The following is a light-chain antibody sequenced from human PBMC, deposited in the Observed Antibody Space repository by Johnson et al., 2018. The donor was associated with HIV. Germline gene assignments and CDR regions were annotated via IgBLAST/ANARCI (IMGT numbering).Light chain of an antibody. CDR3: GTWDTSLSVGV. Sequence: QSVLTQPPSVSAAPGQKVTISCSGSSSNIGRNYVSWYQQLPGTAPKLLIYENNKRPSGIPDRFSGSKSGTSATLGITGLQTGDEADYYCGTWDTSLSVGVFGTGTKVTVL. V-gene: IGLV1-51*02. J-gene: IGLJ1*01. CDR1: SSNIGRNY. CDR2: ENN.